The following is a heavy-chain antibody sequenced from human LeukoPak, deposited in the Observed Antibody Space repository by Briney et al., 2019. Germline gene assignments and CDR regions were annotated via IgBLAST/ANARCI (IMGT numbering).Heavy chain of an antibody. J-gene: IGHJ3*02. CDR2: MNPNSGNT. Sequence: ASVKVSCKASGYTFTSYDINWVRQATGHGLEWMGWMNPNSGNTGYAQKFQGRVTMTRNTSISTAYMELSSLRSEDTAVYYCASSSSWGDAFDIWGQGTMVTVSS. V-gene: IGHV1-8*01. CDR1: GYTFTSYD. CDR3: ASSSSWGDAFDI. D-gene: IGHD6-13*01.